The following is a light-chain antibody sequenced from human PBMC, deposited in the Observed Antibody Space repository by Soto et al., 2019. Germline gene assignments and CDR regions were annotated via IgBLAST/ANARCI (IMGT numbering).Light chain of an antibody. Sequence: DIQMTQSPSTLSASVGARVPITCRASQSISIWLAWYQQKPGRAPKLLIYDASNLEAGVPSRFRGSGSGTDFTFTISRLQPEDIATYYCQQYENLPTFGQGTRLEIK. CDR3: QQYENLPT. CDR1: QSISIW. J-gene: IGKJ5*01. V-gene: IGKV1-33*01. CDR2: DAS.